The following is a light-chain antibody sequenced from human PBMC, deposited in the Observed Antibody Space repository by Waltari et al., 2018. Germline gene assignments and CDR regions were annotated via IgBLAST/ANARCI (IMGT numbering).Light chain of an antibody. J-gene: IGKJ4*01. Sequence: DIQMTQSPSSVSASVGDRVTITCRESQGTSTWLAWYQQKPGKAPKLLIYSASSVQSGVPSRFSGSWFGTDCTLTISSVQPEDFATYCCQHANSFPLTFGGGTKVEIE. CDR1: QGTSTW. CDR3: QHANSFPLT. CDR2: SAS. V-gene: IGKV1-12*01.